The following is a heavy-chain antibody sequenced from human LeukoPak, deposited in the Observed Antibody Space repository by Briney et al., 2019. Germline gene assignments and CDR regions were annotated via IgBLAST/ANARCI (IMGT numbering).Heavy chain of an antibody. Sequence: GGSLRLSCAASGFTFSSYWMHWVRQAPGKGLVWVSRINSDGSSTSYADSVKGRFTISRDNAKNTLYLQMNSLRAEDTAVYYRATLKKAAFGMNYWGQGTLVTVSS. CDR1: GFTFSSYW. CDR3: ATLKKAAFGMNY. D-gene: IGHD3-10*01. V-gene: IGHV3-74*01. J-gene: IGHJ4*02. CDR2: INSDGSST.